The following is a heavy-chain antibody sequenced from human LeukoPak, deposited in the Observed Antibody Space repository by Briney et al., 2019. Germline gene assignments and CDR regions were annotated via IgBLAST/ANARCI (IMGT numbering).Heavy chain of an antibody. Sequence: SETLSLTCTVPGGSLSSYYWSWIRQPAGKGLEWIGRIYTSGSTNYNPSLTSRVTMSVDTSKNQFSLKLSSVTAADTAVYYCARLANYYGSGSPNNWFDPWGQGTLVTVSS. D-gene: IGHD3-10*01. CDR1: GGSLSSYY. J-gene: IGHJ5*02. V-gene: IGHV4-4*07. CDR2: IYTSGST. CDR3: ARLANYYGSGSPNNWFDP.